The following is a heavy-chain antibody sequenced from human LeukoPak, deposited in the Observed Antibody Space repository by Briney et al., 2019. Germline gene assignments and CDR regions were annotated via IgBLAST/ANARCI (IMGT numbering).Heavy chain of an antibody. CDR1: GFTFTNAW. CDR3: STLTSRGLSDS. J-gene: IGHJ4*02. D-gene: IGHD1-20*01. V-gene: IGHV3-15*07. CDR2: IKSKADGETI. Sequence: GGSLRLSCAASGFTFTNAWMNWVRQAPGKGLEWVGRIKSKADGETIDYAAPVKGRFTFSRDDSKNTLYLQMNSLKSEDTAVYYCSTLTSRGLSDSWGQGTLVTVSS.